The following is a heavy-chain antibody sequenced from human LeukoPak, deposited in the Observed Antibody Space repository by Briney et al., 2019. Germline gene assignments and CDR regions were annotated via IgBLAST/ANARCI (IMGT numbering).Heavy chain of an antibody. J-gene: IGHJ3*02. CDR3: ARKFEAFDI. V-gene: IGHV1-2*02. CDR1: GYTFTSYG. CDR2: INPNSGGT. Sequence: ASVKVSCKAYGYTFTSYGISWVRQAPGQGLEWMGWINPNSGGTNYAQKFQGRVTMTRDTSISTAYMELSRLRSDDTAVYYCARKFEAFDIWGQGTMVTVSS.